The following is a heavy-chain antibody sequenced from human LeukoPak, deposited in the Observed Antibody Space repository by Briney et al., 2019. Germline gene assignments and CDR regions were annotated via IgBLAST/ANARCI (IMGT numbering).Heavy chain of an antibody. CDR2: ISAYNGNT. Sequence: ASVKVSCKASGYTFTSYGISWVRQAPGQGLEWMGWISAYNGNTNYAQKLQGRVTMITDTSTSTGYMELRSLRSDDTAVYYCARIPYDFWSGYYPTWGQGTLVTVSS. J-gene: IGHJ5*02. D-gene: IGHD3-3*01. CDR1: GYTFTSYG. V-gene: IGHV1-18*01. CDR3: ARIPYDFWSGYYPT.